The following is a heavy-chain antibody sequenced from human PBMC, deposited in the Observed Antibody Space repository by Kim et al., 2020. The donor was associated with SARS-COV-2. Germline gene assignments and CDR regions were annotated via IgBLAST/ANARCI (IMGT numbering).Heavy chain of an antibody. D-gene: IGHD2-8*01. J-gene: IGHJ4*02. CDR2: IWNDGSAT. CDR3: AKDLRLSRSNCFDH. V-gene: IGHV3-33*03. CDR1: GFTFSNFG. Sequence: GGSLRLSCAASGFTFSNFGMHWVRQAPGKGLEWVAIIWNDGSATFYGDSVKGRFTISRDNSKNTLFLQMNSLRAEDTAVYYCAKDLRLSRSNCFDHWGQGTLVTVSS.